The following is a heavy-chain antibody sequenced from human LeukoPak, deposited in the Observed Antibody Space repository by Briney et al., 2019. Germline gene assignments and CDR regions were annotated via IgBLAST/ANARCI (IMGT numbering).Heavy chain of an antibody. CDR3: ARASVTTYSNWFDP. D-gene: IGHD4-17*01. J-gene: IGHJ5*02. V-gene: IGHV1-69*04. Sequence: SVKVSCKASGGTFSSYAISWVRQAPGQGLEWMGRIIPILGIANYAQKFQGRVTITPDKSTSTAYMELSSLRSEDTAVYYCARASVTTYSNWFDPWGQGTLVTVSS. CDR2: IIPILGIA. CDR1: GGTFSSYA.